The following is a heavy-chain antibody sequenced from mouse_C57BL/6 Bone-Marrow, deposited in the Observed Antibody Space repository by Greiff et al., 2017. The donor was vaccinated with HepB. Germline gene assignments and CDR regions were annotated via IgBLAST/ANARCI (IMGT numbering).Heavy chain of an antibody. V-gene: IGHV5-6*01. CDR3: ARPDY. CDR1: GFTFSSYG. J-gene: IGHJ2*01. CDR2: ISSGGSYT. Sequence: EVMLMDSGGDLVKPGGSLKLSCAASGFTFSSYGMSWVRQTPDKRLEWVATISSGGSYTYYPDSVKGRFTISRDNAKNTLYLQMSSLKSEDTAMYYCARPDYWGQGTTLTVSS.